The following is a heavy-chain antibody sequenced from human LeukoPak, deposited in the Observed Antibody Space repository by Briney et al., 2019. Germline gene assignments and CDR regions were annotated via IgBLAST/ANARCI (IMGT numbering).Heavy chain of an antibody. V-gene: IGHV1-69*13. J-gene: IGHJ4*02. D-gene: IGHD5-12*01. Sequence: SVKVSCKASGGTFSSYAISWVRQAPGQGLEWMGGIIPIFGTANYAQKFQGRVTITADESTSTAYMELSSLRSEDTAVYYCARVHSIVATIFDYWGQGTLVTVSS. CDR1: GGTFSSYA. CDR2: IIPIFGTA. CDR3: ARVHSIVATIFDY.